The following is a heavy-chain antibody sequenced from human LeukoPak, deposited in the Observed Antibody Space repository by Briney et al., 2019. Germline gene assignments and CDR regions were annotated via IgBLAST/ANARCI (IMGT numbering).Heavy chain of an antibody. D-gene: IGHD3-9*01. CDR1: GFTFSTYA. V-gene: IGHV3-23*01. J-gene: IGHJ4*02. CDR3: AKDLGLLSWNSDFLID. CDR2: ISGSGDST. Sequence: PGGSLRLSCAASGFTFSTYAMTWVSWVRQAPGKGLEWISVISGSGDSTYYADSVKGRFTISRDNSKNTVYLQMDSLRAEDTAVYYCAKDLGLLSWNSDFLIDWGQGTLVTVSS.